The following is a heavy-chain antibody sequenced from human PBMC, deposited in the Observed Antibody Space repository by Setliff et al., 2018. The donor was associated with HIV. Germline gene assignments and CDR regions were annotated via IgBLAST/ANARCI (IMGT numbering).Heavy chain of an antibody. Sequence: SETLSLTCTVSGGSISSGGYYWSWIRQHPGKGLEWIGYIYYSGTTYYNPSLKSRVTISVDTSKNQFSLKLSSVTAADTAVYYCARGLSSQTYWGTRPLGLDYWGQGSLVTVSS. D-gene: IGHD2-2*01. CDR3: ARGLSSQTYWGTRPLGLDY. CDR1: GGSISSGGYY. CDR2: IYYSGTT. J-gene: IGHJ4*01. V-gene: IGHV4-31*03.